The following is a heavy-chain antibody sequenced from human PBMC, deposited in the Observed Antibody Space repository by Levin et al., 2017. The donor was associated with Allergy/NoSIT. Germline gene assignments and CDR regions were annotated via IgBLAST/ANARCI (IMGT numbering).Heavy chain of an antibody. CDR3: ARRLVIGASFDY. J-gene: IGHJ4*02. D-gene: IGHD2-21*01. Sequence: NASETLSLTCSVSGSSIGGFYWSWIRQSPGQGLEFIGYIYYSGSITYNPSLKSRVTISVDTSKKQFSLKLTSVTAADTAIYYCARRLVIGASFDYWSRGTLVTVSS. V-gene: IGHV4-59*08. CDR1: GSSIGGFY. CDR2: IYYSGSI.